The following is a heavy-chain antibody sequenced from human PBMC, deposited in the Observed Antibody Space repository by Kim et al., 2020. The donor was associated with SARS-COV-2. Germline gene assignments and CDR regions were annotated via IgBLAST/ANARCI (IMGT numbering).Heavy chain of an antibody. J-gene: IGHJ4*02. Sequence: GGSLRLSCSASGFTFSNYAMHWLRQAPGKGLEYVSAISTDGGGTYYAGSVKARFTISRDNSKNILYLQMNSLRPEDTATYYCGRYSAFSAYDYWGQGTL. V-gene: IGHV3-64D*06. CDR3: GRYSAFSAYDY. D-gene: IGHD5-12*01. CDR1: GFTFSNYA. CDR2: ISTDGGGT.